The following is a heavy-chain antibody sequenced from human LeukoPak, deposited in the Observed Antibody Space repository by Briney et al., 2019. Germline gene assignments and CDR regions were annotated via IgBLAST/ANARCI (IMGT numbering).Heavy chain of an antibody. CDR1: GGTFSSYA. CDR2: IIPIFGTA. D-gene: IGHD3-22*01. Sequence: SVKVSCKASGGTFSSYAISWVRQAPGQGLEWMGRIIPIFGTANYAQKFQGRVTITTDEPTSTAYMELSSLRSEDTAVYYCAGGEYYYDSSGYYPLYYFDYWGQGTLVTVSS. J-gene: IGHJ4*02. CDR3: AGGEYYYDSSGYYPLYYFDY. V-gene: IGHV1-69*05.